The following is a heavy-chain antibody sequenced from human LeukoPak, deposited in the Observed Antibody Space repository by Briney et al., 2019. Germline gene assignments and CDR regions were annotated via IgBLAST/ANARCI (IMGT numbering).Heavy chain of an antibody. Sequence: RPGGSLRLSCAASGFPFDYYGMSGVRQAPGKGLEWVSGINWNGGSTGYADSVKGRFTISRDNAKNSLYLQMNSLRAEDTALYYCARDRTVTTSLFDYWGQGTLVTVSS. V-gene: IGHV3-20*04. D-gene: IGHD4-17*01. CDR1: GFPFDYYG. J-gene: IGHJ4*02. CDR2: INWNGGST. CDR3: ARDRTVTTSLFDY.